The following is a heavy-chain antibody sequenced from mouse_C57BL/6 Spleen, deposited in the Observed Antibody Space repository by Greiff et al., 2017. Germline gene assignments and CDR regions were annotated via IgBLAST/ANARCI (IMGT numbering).Heavy chain of an antibody. CDR3: ASNPIYCDYPWFAY. Sequence: VQLKESGAELVKPGASVKLSCTASGFNITDYYMHWVKQRTEQGLEWIGRIDPEDGGTKYAPKFQGKATITVDTSSNTAYLPLSSLTSEDTAVYYCASNPIYCDYPWFAYWGQGTLVTVSA. CDR2: IDPEDGGT. V-gene: IGHV14-2*01. D-gene: IGHD2-4*01. CDR1: GFNITDYY. J-gene: IGHJ3*01.